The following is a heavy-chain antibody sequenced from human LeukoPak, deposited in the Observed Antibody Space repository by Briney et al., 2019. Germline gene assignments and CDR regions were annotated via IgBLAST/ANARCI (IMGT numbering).Heavy chain of an antibody. CDR3: ARAKYDSSGYYASNPLDY. V-gene: IGHV1-8*03. CDR2: MNPNSGNT. CDR1: GYTFTSYD. J-gene: IGHJ4*02. Sequence: ASVKVSCKASGYTFTSYDINWVRQATGQGLEWMGWMNPNSGNTGYAQKFQGRVTITRNTSISTVYMELSSLRSEDTAVYYCARAKYDSSGYYASNPLDYWGQGTLVTVSS. D-gene: IGHD3-22*01.